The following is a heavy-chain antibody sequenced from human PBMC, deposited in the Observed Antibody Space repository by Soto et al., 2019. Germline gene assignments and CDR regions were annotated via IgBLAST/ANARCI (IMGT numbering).Heavy chain of an antibody. CDR2: IIPIFGTA. D-gene: IGHD6-13*01. J-gene: IGHJ5*02. V-gene: IGHV1-69*13. CDR3: ARVPYSSSWYVFGPLDP. Sequence: GASVKVSCKASGGTFSSYAISCVRQSPLQWLDWMGGIIPIFGTANYAQKFQGRVTITADESTSTAYMELSSLRSEDTAVYYCARVPYSSSWYVFGPLDPWGQGTLVTVSS. CDR1: GGTFSSYA.